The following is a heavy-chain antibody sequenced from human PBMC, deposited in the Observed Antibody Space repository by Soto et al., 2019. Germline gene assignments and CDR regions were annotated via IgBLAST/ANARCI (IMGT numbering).Heavy chain of an antibody. CDR2: IYYSGST. CDR1: GGSISISGYY. J-gene: IGHJ3*01. Sequence: QVQLQESGPGLVKPSQTLSLTCTVSGGSISISGYYWNWIRQHPGKGLEWIGYIYYSGSTYYNPSLKSRVTISVDTAKNQFSLKLRSVTAADTAVYYCAGLLLLVAFDVWGQGTMVTVSS. V-gene: IGHV4-31*03. CDR3: AGLLLLVAFDV. D-gene: IGHD2-15*01.